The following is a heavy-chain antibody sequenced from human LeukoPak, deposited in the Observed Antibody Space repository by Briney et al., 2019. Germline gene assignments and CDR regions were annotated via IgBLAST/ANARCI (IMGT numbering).Heavy chain of an antibody. Sequence: GGSLRLSCAASGFTFSSYAMHWVRQAPGKGLEWVAVISYDGSNKYYADSVKGRFIISRDNSKNTLYLQMNSLRAEDTAVYYCAKRGAEVGATVAPGDYWGQGTLVTVSS. CDR2: ISYDGSNK. CDR3: AKRGAEVGATVAPGDY. V-gene: IGHV3-30*04. D-gene: IGHD1-26*01. J-gene: IGHJ4*02. CDR1: GFTFSSYA.